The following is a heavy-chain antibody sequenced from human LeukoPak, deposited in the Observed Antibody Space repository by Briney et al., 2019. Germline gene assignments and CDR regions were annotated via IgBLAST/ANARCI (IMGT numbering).Heavy chain of an antibody. CDR2: LSGSGGST. Sequence: HPGGSLRRSCAASGFTFSNYAMSWVRQAPGKGLEWVSALSGSGGSTYYADSVKGRFTISRDNSKNTLYLQMNSLRAEDTAVYYCARARVWFGEPFDYWGQGTLVTVSS. CDR3: ARARVWFGEPFDY. J-gene: IGHJ4*02. D-gene: IGHD3-10*01. CDR1: GFTFSNYA. V-gene: IGHV3-23*01.